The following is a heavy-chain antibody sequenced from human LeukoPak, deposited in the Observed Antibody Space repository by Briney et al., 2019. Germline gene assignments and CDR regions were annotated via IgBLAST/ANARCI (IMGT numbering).Heavy chain of an antibody. V-gene: IGHV4-34*01. CDR2: INHSGST. J-gene: IGHJ4*02. CDR3: ARRRRGTTVRSPLDY. CDR1: GGSFSGYY. D-gene: IGHD4-17*01. Sequence: KASETLSLTCAVYGGSFSGYYWSWIRQPPGKGLEWIGEINHSGSTNYNPSLKSRVTISVDTSKNQFSLKLSSVTAADTAVYYCARRRRGTTVRSPLDYWGQGTLVTVSS.